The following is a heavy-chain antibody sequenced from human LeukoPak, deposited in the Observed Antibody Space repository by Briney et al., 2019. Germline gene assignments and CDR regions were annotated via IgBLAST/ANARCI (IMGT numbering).Heavy chain of an antibody. V-gene: IGHV3-30-3*01. J-gene: IGHJ4*02. CDR1: GFTFSSYA. Sequence: GGSLRLSCAASGFTFSSYAMHWVRQAPGKGLEWVAVISYDGSNKYYADSVKGRFTISRDNFKNTLYLQMNSLRAEDTAVYYCARDWGSRSSLDYWGQGTLVTVSS. D-gene: IGHD3-16*01. CDR3: ARDWGSRSSLDY. CDR2: ISYDGSNK.